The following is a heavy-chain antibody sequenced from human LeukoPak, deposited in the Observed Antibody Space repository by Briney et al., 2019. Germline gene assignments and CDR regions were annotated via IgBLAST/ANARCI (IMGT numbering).Heavy chain of an antibody. V-gene: IGHV4-61*02. CDR2: IYTSGTT. D-gene: IGHD3-3*01. CDR1: GGSISSGSYY. CDR3: ARDFWSGSYYFDY. Sequence: SQTLSLTCTVSGGSISSGSYYWSWIRRPPGKGLEWLGRIYTSGTTNYNPSLKSRVTISVDTSKNQSSLKLSSVTAADTAVYYCARDFWSGSYYFDYWGQGTLVTVSS. J-gene: IGHJ4*02.